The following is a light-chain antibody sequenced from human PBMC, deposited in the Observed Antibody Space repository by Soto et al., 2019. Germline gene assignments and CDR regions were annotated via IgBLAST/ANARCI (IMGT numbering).Light chain of an antibody. CDR3: QQRDNWPPLFT. J-gene: IGKJ3*01. CDR2: GAS. V-gene: IGKV3D-20*02. CDR1: RSATSNY. Sequence: EIVLTQSPGTLSLSPGERATLSCRASRSATSNYLGWYQQKPGQAPRLLIYGASSRATGIPDRFSGSGSGTDFTLTVSRLEPEDFALYYCQQRDNWPPLFTFGPGTKVDFK.